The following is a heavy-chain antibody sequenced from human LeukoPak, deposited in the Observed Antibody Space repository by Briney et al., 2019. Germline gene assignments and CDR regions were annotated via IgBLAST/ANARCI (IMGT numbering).Heavy chain of an antibody. J-gene: IGHJ6*03. D-gene: IGHD3-9*01. CDR2: IKQDGSEK. Sequence: PGGSLRLSCAASGFTFSSYWMSWVRQAPGKGLEWVANIKQDGSEKYYVDSVKGRFTISRDNAKNSLYLQMNSLRAEDTAVYYCARIDYDRPRDYYYYYMDVWGKGTTVTVSS. V-gene: IGHV3-7*01. CDR1: GFTFSSYW. CDR3: ARIDYDRPRDYYYYYMDV.